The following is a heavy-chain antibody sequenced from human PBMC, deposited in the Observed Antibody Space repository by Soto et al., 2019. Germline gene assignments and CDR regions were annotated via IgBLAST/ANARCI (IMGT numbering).Heavy chain of an antibody. D-gene: IGHD3-3*01. CDR2: INHSGST. CDR1: GGSFRGYY. J-gene: IGHJ6*03. Sequence: SETLSLTCAVYGGSFRGYYWSWIRQPPGKGLEWIGEINHSGSTNYNPSLKSRVTISVDTSKNQFSLKLSSVTAADTAVYYCARGHTIFGVVITPYYYYMDVWGKGTTVTVSS. CDR3: ARGHTIFGVVITPYYYYMDV. V-gene: IGHV4-34*01.